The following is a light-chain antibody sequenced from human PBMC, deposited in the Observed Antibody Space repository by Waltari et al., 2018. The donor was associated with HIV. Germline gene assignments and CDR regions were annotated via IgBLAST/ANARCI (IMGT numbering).Light chain of an antibody. CDR2: EVR. CDR3: CSYSVTSPFLL. CDR1: SSNVGAYNL. V-gene: IGLV2-23*02. Sequence: QSALTQPRSVSGSPGQSVTISCTGTSSNVGAYNLVSWYQQHPGKAPKVMIYEVRERPSGVASRFSGSKSGNAASLTISVLQAEDEANDDCCSYSVTSPFLLFGGGTKLTVL. J-gene: IGLJ2*01.